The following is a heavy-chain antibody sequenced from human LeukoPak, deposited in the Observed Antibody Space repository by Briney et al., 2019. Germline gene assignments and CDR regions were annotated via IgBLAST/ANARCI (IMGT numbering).Heavy chain of an antibody. V-gene: IGHV1-46*02. CDR3: SMGRQWLEGWFDP. CDR2: INPSGDSR. J-gene: IGHJ5*02. Sequence: ASVKVSCKASGYTFNSYYMHWVRQAAGQGLEWMVIINPSGDSRSYAQKFQDRVTMTRDTSTSPVYMEVSSLRSEDTAVYYYSMGRQWLEGWFDPWGQGTLVTVSS. CDR1: GYTFNSYY. D-gene: IGHD6-19*01.